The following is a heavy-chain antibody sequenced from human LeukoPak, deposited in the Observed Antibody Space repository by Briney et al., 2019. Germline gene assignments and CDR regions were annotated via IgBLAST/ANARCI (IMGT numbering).Heavy chain of an antibody. J-gene: IGHJ5*02. CDR1: GGSISSSSYY. D-gene: IGHD6-19*01. V-gene: IGHV4-39*07. Sequence: PSETLSLTCTVSGGSISSSSYYWGWIRQPPGKGLEWIGSIYYSRSTYYNPSLKSRVTISVDTSKNQFSLKLSSVTAADTAVYYCASSGWYGNWFDPWGQGTLVTVSS. CDR2: IYYSRST. CDR3: ASSGWYGNWFDP.